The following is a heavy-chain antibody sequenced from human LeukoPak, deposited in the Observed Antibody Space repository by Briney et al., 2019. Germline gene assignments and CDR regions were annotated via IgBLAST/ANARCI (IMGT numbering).Heavy chain of an antibody. CDR3: ARHGVATWFDP. D-gene: IGHD2-15*01. Sequence: PSETLSLTCAVYGGSFSDYYWSWIRQPPGKGLEWIAEINHSGTSNYSPSLKSRVTISVDTSKNQLSLKLNSVTAADTAVYYCARHGVATWFDPWGQGTLVTVSS. J-gene: IGHJ5*02. CDR2: INHSGTS. V-gene: IGHV4-34*01. CDR1: GGSFSDYY.